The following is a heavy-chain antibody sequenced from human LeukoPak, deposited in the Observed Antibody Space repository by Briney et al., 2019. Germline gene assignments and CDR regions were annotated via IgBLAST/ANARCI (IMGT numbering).Heavy chain of an antibody. CDR3: AKVAGSGGYFPEY. CDR1: GFTFSTYA. J-gene: IGHJ4*02. Sequence: PGGSLRLSCAGSGFTFSTYAMNWVRQAPGKGLEWVSGIIGSSNIIRYADSVKGRFTISRDNSKSTLYLQMNSLRAEDTAVYYCAKVAGSGGYFPEYWGQGSLVTVSS. V-gene: IGHV3-23*01. D-gene: IGHD3-10*01. CDR2: IIGSSNII.